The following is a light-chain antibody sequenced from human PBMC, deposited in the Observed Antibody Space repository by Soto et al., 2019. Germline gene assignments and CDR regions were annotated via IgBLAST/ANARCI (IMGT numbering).Light chain of an antibody. CDR1: QSVSSN. Sequence: EIVMTQSPATLSVSPGERVTLSCRASQSVSSNLAWYQQKPGQAPRLLIYGASTRATGIPARFSGSGSGTEFTLIISSLQSEDFAVYYCQQYNNWPPWTFGQGTKVKIK. CDR3: QQYNNWPPWT. CDR2: GAS. V-gene: IGKV3-15*01. J-gene: IGKJ1*01.